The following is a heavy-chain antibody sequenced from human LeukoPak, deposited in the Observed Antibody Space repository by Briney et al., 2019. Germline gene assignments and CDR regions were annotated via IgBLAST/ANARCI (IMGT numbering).Heavy chain of an antibody. J-gene: IGHJ4*02. CDR3: ARKSGSHVGPTSPFDY. D-gene: IGHD1-26*01. CDR2: IYYSGST. Sequence: SETLSLTCTVSGGSISSYYWSWIRQPPGKGLEWIGYIYYSGSTNYSPSLKSRVTISVDTSKNQFSLKLTSVTAADTAVYYCARKSGSHVGPTSPFDYWGQGTLVTVSS. CDR1: GGSISSYY. V-gene: IGHV4-59*08.